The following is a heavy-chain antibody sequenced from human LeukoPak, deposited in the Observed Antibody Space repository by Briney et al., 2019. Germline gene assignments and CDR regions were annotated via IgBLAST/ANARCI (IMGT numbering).Heavy chain of an antibody. CDR3: ARGGHDFNPFYR. J-gene: IGHJ4*02. CDR1: GFTFSTYA. CDR2: IKGDGGDP. D-gene: IGHD1-14*01. V-gene: IGHV3-23*01. Sequence: GGSLTLSCAASGFTFSTYAMGWVRQAPGRGLEWVSSIKGDGGDPFYADFVEGRFTISGDNSKTTLFLQLHSLRAEDSAVYYCARGGHDFNPFYRWGQGTLVTVSA.